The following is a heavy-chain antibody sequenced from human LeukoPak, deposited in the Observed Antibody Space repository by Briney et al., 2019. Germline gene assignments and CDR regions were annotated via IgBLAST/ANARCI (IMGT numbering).Heavy chain of an antibody. CDR2: IIPIFGAA. D-gene: IGHD6-13*01. J-gene: IGHJ4*02. V-gene: IGHV1-69*01. CDR3: ARDKAAVFFDY. Sequence: SVKVSCKASGGTFSSYAISWVRQAPGQGLEWMGGIIPIFGAANYAQKFQGRVTITADESTSTAYMELSSPRSEDTAVYYCARDKAAVFFDYWGQGTLVTVSS. CDR1: GGTFSSYA.